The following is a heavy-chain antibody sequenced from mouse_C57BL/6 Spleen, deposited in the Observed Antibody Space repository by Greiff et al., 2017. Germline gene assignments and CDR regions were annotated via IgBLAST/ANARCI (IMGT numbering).Heavy chain of an antibody. Sequence: QVQLQQPGAELVKPGASVKMSCKASGYTFTSYWITWVKQRPGQGLEWIGDIYPGSGSTNYNEKFKSKATLTVDTSSSTAYMQLSSLTSEDSAVYYCARAGSSYGYFGGWGTGTTVTVSS. J-gene: IGHJ1*03. CDR3: ARAGSSYGYFGG. D-gene: IGHD1-1*01. CDR1: GYTFTSYW. V-gene: IGHV1-55*01. CDR2: IYPGSGST.